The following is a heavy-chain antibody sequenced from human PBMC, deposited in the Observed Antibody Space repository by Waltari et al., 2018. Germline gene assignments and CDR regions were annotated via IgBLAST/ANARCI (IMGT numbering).Heavy chain of an antibody. J-gene: IGHJ4*02. CDR1: GFTFSSYA. Sequence: EVQLLESGGGLVQPGGSLRLSCAASGFTFSSYAMSWVRQAPGKGLEWVSAISGSGSNTYYADSVQGRVTISRDNSQNTLYLQMNSLRAEDTAVYYCAKDALGYFKPFDYWGQGTLVAVSS. V-gene: IGHV3-23*01. CDR2: ISGSGSNT. CDR3: AKDALGYFKPFDY. D-gene: IGHD3-16*01.